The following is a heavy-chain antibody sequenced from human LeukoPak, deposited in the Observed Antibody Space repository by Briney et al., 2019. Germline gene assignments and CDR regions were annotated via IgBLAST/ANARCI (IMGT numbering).Heavy chain of an antibody. CDR2: IYYFEKT. V-gene: IGHV4-59*01. CDR1: GGSIGTYY. D-gene: IGHD3-22*01. Sequence: SETLSLTCTVSGGSIGTYYWSWIRQPPGKGLEWIGHIYYFEKTDYNPSLESRVTISVDAAKNHFSLKLRSVTPLDTAVYYCARGDSGYDRYYFDNWSQGTLVTVSS. J-gene: IGHJ4*02. CDR3: ARGDSGYDRYYFDN.